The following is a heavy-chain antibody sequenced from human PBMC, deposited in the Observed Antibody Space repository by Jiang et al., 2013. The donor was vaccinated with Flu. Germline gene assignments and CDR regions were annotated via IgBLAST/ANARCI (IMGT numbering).Heavy chain of an antibody. V-gene: IGHV1-2*02. J-gene: IGHJ3*02. D-gene: IGHD1-26*01. CDR2: INPNSGGT. Sequence: QLVESGAEVKKPGASVKVSCKASGYTFTGYYMHWVRQAPGQGLEWMGWINPNSGGTNYAQKFQGRVTMTRDTSISTAYMELSRLRSDDTAVYYCARPPGGSYDPPGAFDIWGQGTMVTISS. CDR3: ARPPGGSYDPPGAFDI. CDR1: GYTFTGYY.